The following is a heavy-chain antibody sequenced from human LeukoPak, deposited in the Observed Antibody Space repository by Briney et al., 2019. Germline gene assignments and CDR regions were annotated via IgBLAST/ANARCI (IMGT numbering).Heavy chain of an antibody. V-gene: IGHV1-8*03. CDR3: AREDYYDSGSNDY. D-gene: IGHD3-22*01. J-gene: IGHJ4*02. CDR2: MNPNSGNT. CDR1: GYTFTTYD. Sequence: ASVKVSCKASGYTFTTYDITWVRQATGQGLEWMGWMNPNSGNTAYAQKFQGRVAITRNTSISTAYMELSSLRSEDTAVYYCAREDYYDSGSNDYWGQGTLVTVSS.